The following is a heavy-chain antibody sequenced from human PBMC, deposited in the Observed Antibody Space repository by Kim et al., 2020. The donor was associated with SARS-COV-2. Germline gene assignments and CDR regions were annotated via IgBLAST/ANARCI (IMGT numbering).Heavy chain of an antibody. CDR3: AREKSPPQEGWFGEFWVSGFYYGMDV. V-gene: IGHV1-46*01. CDR1: GYTFTSYY. D-gene: IGHD3-10*01. J-gene: IGHJ6*02. CDR2: INPSGGST. Sequence: ASVKVSCKASGYTFTSYYMHWVRQAPGQGLEWMGIINPSGGSTSYAQKFQGRVTMTRDTSTSTVYMELSSLRSEDTAVYYCAREKSPPQEGWFGEFWVSGFYYGMDVWGQGTTVTVSS.